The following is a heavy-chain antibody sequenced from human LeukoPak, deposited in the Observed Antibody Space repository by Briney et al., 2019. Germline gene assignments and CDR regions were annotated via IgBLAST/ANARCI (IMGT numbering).Heavy chain of an antibody. D-gene: IGHD6-19*01. V-gene: IGHV3-23*01. J-gene: IGHJ4*02. Sequence: QPGGSLRLSCAASGFSFTTYAMSWVRQAPARGPEWVSSIRGGGETFYADSVKGRFTLSRDNAKNTLYLQMNSLRAEDTAVYYCAKGSPYSSGWFLSPFDYWGQGTLVTVSS. CDR2: IRGGGET. CDR1: GFSFTTYA. CDR3: AKGSPYSSGWFLSPFDY.